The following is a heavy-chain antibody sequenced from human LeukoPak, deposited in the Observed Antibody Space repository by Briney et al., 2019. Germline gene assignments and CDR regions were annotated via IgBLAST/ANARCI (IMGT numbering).Heavy chain of an antibody. CDR2: INPNSGGT. CDR1: GYTFTGYY. Sequence: ASVKVSCKASGYTFTGYYMHWVRQAPGQGVEWMGRINPNSGGTNYAQKFQGRGTMTRDTSIRTDYMEMSRLRADDTARYYCARGPGWDGSYYVVRSMGNWFDPWGQGTLVTVSS. D-gene: IGHD1-26*01. CDR3: ARGPGWDGSYYVVRSMGNWFDP. V-gene: IGHV1-2*06. J-gene: IGHJ5*02.